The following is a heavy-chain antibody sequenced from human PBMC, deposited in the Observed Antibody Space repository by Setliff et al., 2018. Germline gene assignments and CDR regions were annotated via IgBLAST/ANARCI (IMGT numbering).Heavy chain of an antibody. CDR1: GFTFTSYA. V-gene: IGHV3-30*18. CDR2: ISYDGSNK. D-gene: IGHD6-19*01. Sequence: PGESLKISCAASGFTFTSYAMTWVRQAPGKGLEWVAVISYDGSNKYYADSVKGRFTISRDNSKNTLYLQMNSLRAEDTAVYYCAKPTKMGYSSGWYYFDYWGQGTLVTVSS. CDR3: AKPTKMGYSSGWYYFDY. J-gene: IGHJ4*02.